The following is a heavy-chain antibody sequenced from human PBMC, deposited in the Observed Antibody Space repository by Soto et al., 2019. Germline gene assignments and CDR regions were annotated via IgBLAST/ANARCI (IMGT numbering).Heavy chain of an antibody. Sequence: SETLSLTCTVSGGSISSSSYYWGLIRQPPGKGLEWIGSIYYSGSTYYNPSLKSRVTISVDKSKNQFSLKLSSVTAADTAVYYFARLANWNDDYWGQGTLVTVSS. CDR2: IYYSGST. CDR1: GGSISSSSYY. V-gene: IGHV4-39*07. D-gene: IGHD1-1*01. J-gene: IGHJ4*02. CDR3: ARLANWNDDY.